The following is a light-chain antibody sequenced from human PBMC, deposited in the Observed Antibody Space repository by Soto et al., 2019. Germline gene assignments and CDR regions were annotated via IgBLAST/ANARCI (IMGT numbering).Light chain of an antibody. Sequence: QLVLTQPPSVSGAPGQRVTISCTGSSSNIGAGYDVHWYQQLPGTAPKLLIYGNSNRPSGVPDRFSGSKSGTSASLAITGLQAEDEADYYCQSYDSSVSKVVFGGGTKPPS. V-gene: IGLV1-40*01. CDR2: GNS. CDR3: QSYDSSVSKVV. J-gene: IGLJ2*01. CDR1: SSNIGAGYD.